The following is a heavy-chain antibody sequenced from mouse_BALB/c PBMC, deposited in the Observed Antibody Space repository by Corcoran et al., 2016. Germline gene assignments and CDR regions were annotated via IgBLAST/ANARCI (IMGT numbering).Heavy chain of an antibody. CDR3: ARKRGPAWFAY. CDR2: IYPGSGST. Sequence: QVQLQQSGPELVKPGASVKMSCKASGYTFTDYVISWVKQRTGQGLEWIGEIYPGSGSTYYNEKFKGKATLTADKSSNTAYMQLSSPTSEDSAVYFCARKRGPAWFAYWGQGTLVTVSA. J-gene: IGHJ3*01. CDR1: GYTFTDYV. V-gene: IGHV1-81*01.